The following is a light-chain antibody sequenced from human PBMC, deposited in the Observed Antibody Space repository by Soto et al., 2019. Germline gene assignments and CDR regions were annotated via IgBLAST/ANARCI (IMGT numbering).Light chain of an antibody. J-gene: IGLJ3*02. V-gene: IGLV2-8*01. CDR1: SSDIGGYNS. CDR2: EVN. CDR3: SSSAGIYHYLV. Sequence: QSVLTQPPSASGSPGQSVTISCTGTSSDIGGYNSVSWYQQHPGKAPRLMIYEVNKRPSVVPDRFSGSKSGYTASLTVSGLQTEDEAFYYCSSSAGIYHYLVFGGGTKLTVL.